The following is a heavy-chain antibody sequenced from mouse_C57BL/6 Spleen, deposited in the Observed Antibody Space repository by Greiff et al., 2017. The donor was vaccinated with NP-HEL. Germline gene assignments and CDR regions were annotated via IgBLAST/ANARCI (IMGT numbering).Heavy chain of an antibody. CDR1: GFTFSSYA. J-gene: IGHJ2*01. CDR2: ISDGGSYT. CDR3: ARGGLLFDY. D-gene: IGHD1-1*02. Sequence: DVKLVESGGGLVKPGGSLKLSCAASGFTFSSYAMSWVRQTPEKRLEWVATISDGGSYTYYPDNVKGRFTISRDNAKNNLYLQMSHLKSEDTAMYYCARGGLLFDYWGQGTTLTVSS. V-gene: IGHV5-4*03.